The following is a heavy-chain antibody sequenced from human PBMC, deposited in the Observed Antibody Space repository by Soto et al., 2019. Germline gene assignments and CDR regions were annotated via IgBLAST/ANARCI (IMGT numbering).Heavy chain of an antibody. V-gene: IGHV4-31*03. CDR2: IYYSGST. CDR1: GGSISSGGYY. Sequence: SETLSLTCTVSGGSISSGGYYWSWIRQHPGKGLEWIGYIYYSGSTCYNPSLKSRVTISVDTSKNQFSLKLSSVTAADTAVYYCARDTLTISYDSSVYNWFDPWGQGTLVTVSS. J-gene: IGHJ5*02. D-gene: IGHD3-22*01. CDR3: ARDTLTISYDSSVYNWFDP.